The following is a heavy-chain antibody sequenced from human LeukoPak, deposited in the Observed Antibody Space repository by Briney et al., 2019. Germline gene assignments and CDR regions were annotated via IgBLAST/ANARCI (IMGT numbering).Heavy chain of an antibody. CDR1: GYTFTGYY. D-gene: IGHD6-6*01. CDR3: AREQLGNYYYGMDV. CDR2: INPNSGGT. V-gene: IGHV1-2*02. J-gene: IGHJ6*02. Sequence: EASVKVSCKASGYTFTGYYMHWVRQAPGQGLEWMGWINPNSGGTNYAQKFQGRVTMTRDTSISTAYMELSRLRSDDTAVYYCAREQLGNYYYGMDVWGQGTTVTVSS.